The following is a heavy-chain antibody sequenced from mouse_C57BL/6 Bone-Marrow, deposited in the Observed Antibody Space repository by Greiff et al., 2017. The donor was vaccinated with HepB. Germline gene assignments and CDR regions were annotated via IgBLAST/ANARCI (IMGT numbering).Heavy chain of an antibody. V-gene: IGHV7-1*01. Sequence: EVKLMESGGGLVQSGRSLILSCATSGFTFSDFYMEWVRQAPGKGLEWIAASRNKANDYTTEYSASVKGRFIVSRDTSQSILYLQMNALRAEDTAIYYCARDADYGSSFAYWGQGTLVTVSA. CDR3: ARDADYGSSFAY. D-gene: IGHD1-1*01. J-gene: IGHJ3*01. CDR2: SRNKANDYTT. CDR1: GFTFSDFY.